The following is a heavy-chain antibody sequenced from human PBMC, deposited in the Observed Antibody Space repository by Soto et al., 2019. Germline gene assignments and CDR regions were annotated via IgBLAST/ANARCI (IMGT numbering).Heavy chain of an antibody. CDR2: IIPIFGTA. Sequence: SVKVSCKASGGTFSIYSISWVRQAPGQGLEWMGGIIPIFGTANYAQKFQGRVTITADESTSTAYMELSSLRSEDTAVYYCAVGYSSTVPGEYYFDYWGQGTLVSVSS. V-gene: IGHV1-69*13. D-gene: IGHD6-19*01. J-gene: IGHJ4*02. CDR3: AVGYSSTVPGEYYFDY. CDR1: GGTFSIYS.